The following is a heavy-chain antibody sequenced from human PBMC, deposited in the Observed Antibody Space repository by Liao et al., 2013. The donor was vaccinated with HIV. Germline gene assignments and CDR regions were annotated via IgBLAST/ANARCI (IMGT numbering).Heavy chain of an antibody. D-gene: IGHD4-11*01. CDR3: ARVGTTVNWFDP. J-gene: IGHJ5*02. CDR2: IFSSGST. Sequence: QVQLQESGPGLVKPSETLSLTCSVSGGSISTYYWSWIRQPPGKGLEWIGYIFSSGSTNYNPSLKSRVTMSLDTSKNQLSLKLSSVTAADTAVYYCARVGTTVNWFDPWGQGTLVTVSS. V-gene: IGHV4-59*12. CDR1: GGSISTYY.